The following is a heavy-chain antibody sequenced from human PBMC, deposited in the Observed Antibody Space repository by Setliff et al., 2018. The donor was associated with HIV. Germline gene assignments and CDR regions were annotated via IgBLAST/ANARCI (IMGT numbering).Heavy chain of an antibody. CDR3: AREIFPQGIVVVFDAFDI. D-gene: IGHD3-22*01. CDR1: GYTFTGYY. J-gene: IGHJ3*02. Sequence: ASVKVSCKASGYTFTGYYMHWVRQAPGQGLEWMGWINPNSGGTNYAQKFQGRVTMTRDTSISTAYMELSRLRSDDTAAYYCAREIFPQGIVVVFDAFDIWGQGTMVTVSS. V-gene: IGHV1-2*02. CDR2: INPNSGGT.